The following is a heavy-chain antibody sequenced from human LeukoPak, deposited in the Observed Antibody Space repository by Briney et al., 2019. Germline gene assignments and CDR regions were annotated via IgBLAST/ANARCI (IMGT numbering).Heavy chain of an antibody. J-gene: IGHJ4*02. CDR2: IRYDGSNK. Sequence: GGSLRLSCAASGFTFSSYGMHWVRQAPGKGLEWVAFIRYDGSNKYYADSVKGRFTISRDNSKNTLYLQMNSLRAEDTAVYYCAKVRGEPWLGHFDYWGQGPPVTVSS. CDR3: AKVRGEPWLGHFDY. CDR1: GFTFSSYG. D-gene: IGHD6-19*01. V-gene: IGHV3-30*02.